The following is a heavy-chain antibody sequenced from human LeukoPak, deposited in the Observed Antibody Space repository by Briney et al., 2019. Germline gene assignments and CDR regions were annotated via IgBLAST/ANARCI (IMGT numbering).Heavy chain of an antibody. CDR2: IYYSGST. CDR1: GGSISSSSYY. V-gene: IGHV4-39*01. Sequence: SETLSLTCTVSGGSISSSSYYWGWIRQPPGKGLEWIGSIYYSGSTYYNPSLKSRVTISVDTSKNQFSLKLSSVTAADTAVYYCARQSDIVATTGYWGQGTLVTVSS. D-gene: IGHD5-12*01. CDR3: ARQSDIVATTGY. J-gene: IGHJ4*02.